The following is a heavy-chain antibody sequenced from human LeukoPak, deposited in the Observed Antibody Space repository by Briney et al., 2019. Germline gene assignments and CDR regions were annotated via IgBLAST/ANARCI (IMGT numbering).Heavy chain of an antibody. CDR3: ARYHYYYDSSGYHDAFDI. CDR1: GGSISSSSYY. Sequence: SETLSLTCTVSGGSISSSSYYWGWIRQPPGKGLEWIGSIYYSGSTYYNPSLKSRVTISVDTSKNQFSLKLSSVTAADTAVYYCARYHYYYDSSGYHDAFDIWGQGTMVTVSS. J-gene: IGHJ3*02. D-gene: IGHD3-22*01. CDR2: IYYSGST. V-gene: IGHV4-39*01.